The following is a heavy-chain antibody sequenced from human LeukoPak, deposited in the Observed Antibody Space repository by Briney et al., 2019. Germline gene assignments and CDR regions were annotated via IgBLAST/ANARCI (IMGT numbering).Heavy chain of an antibody. CDR3: AMGAAAGTWDY. Sequence: PGGSLRLSCAASGFTFGSYWMHWVRQAPGKGLVWVSRINSDGSSTSYADSVKGRFTISRDNAKNTLYLQMNSLRAEDTAVYYCAMGAAAGTWDYWGQGTLVTVSS. V-gene: IGHV3-74*01. CDR2: INSDGSST. J-gene: IGHJ4*02. D-gene: IGHD6-13*01. CDR1: GFTFGSYW.